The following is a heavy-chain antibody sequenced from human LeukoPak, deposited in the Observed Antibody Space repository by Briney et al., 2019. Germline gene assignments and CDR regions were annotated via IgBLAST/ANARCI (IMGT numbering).Heavy chain of an antibody. V-gene: IGHV1-18*01. CDR2: ISAYSGNT. CDR1: GYTFTSYG. J-gene: IGHJ3*02. D-gene: IGHD4-17*01. CDR3: ARDRGDYGDYVDAFDI. Sequence: ASVKVSCKASGYTFTSYGISWVRQAPGQGLEWMGWISAYSGNTNYAQKLQGRVTMTTDTSTSTAYMELRSLRSDDTAVYYCARDRGDYGDYVDAFDIWGQGTMVTVSS.